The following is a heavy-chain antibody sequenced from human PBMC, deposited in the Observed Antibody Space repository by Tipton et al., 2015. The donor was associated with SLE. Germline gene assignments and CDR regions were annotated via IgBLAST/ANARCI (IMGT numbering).Heavy chain of an antibody. D-gene: IGHD5-18*01. Sequence: SLRLSCAASGFTFSSYSMTWVRQAPGKGLEWVANINQDASETYYVDSVKGRFTVSRDNAKNSLYLQMNSLRAEDTAVYYCARDLATLGYSYGYYFDYWGQGILVTVSS. CDR2: INQDASET. J-gene: IGHJ4*02. V-gene: IGHV3-7*03. CDR3: ARDLATLGYSYGYYFDY. CDR1: GFTFSSYS.